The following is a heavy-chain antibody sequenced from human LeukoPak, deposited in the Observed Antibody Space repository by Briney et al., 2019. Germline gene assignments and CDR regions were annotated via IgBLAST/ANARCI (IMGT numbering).Heavy chain of an antibody. CDR1: GYTFTVYY. V-gene: IGHV1-2*02. D-gene: IGHD3-10*01. CDR3: ARGGGGYYGSGSYSPLHDY. Sequence: ASVKVSCKASGYTFTVYYMHWVRQAPGQEREWMGWINPNSVGTNYAQKFQGRVTMTRDTSISTAYMELSRLRSDETAVYYCARGGGGYYGSGSYSPLHDYWGQGTLVTVSS. J-gene: IGHJ4*02. CDR2: INPNSVGT.